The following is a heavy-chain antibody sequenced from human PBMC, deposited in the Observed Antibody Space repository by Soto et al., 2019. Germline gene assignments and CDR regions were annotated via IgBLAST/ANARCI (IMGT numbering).Heavy chain of an antibody. D-gene: IGHD3-10*01. CDR1: GGTFNSYT. J-gene: IGHJ3*01. CDR2: IIPILGIA. Sequence: QVQLVQSGAEVKKPGSSVKVSCKASGGTFNSYTISWVRQAPGQGLEWMGRIIPILGIANYAQKFQGRVTITADKSTSTAYMELSSLSSADTAVYYCASDPGTATYSPPWGPGTMVTVSS. CDR3: ASDPGTATYSPP. V-gene: IGHV1-69*02.